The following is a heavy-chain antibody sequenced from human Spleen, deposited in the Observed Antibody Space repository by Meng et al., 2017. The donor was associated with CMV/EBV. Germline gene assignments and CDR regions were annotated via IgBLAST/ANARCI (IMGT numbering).Heavy chain of an antibody. CDR1: DGSVSSNNW. CDR2: IYHTTST. V-gene: IGHV4-4*02. CDR3: ASGTGAYAIW. D-gene: IGHD3-16*01. Sequence: CGVSDGSVSSNNWWSWVRQPPGKGLEWIGEIYHTTSTNYTPSLKGRVTIPVDKAKNQISLRLTSVTAADTAIYYCASGTGAYAIWWGQGTLVTVSS. J-gene: IGHJ4*02.